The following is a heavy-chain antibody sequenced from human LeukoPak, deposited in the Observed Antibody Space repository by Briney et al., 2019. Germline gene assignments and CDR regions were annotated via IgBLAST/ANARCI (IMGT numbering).Heavy chain of an antibody. CDR1: GGTFSSYA. Sequence: SVKVSCKASGGTFSSYAISWVRQAPGQGLEWMGRIIPILGIANYAQKFQGGVTITADKSTSTAYMELSSLRSEDTAVYYCARDYYDSSGYYYPVDYWGQGTLVTVSS. D-gene: IGHD3-22*01. CDR3: ARDYYDSSGYYYPVDY. V-gene: IGHV1-69*04. CDR2: IIPILGIA. J-gene: IGHJ4*02.